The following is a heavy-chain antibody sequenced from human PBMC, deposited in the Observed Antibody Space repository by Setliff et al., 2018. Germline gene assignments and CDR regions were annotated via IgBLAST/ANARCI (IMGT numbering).Heavy chain of an antibody. CDR2: INAGNGNT. V-gene: IGHV1-3*01. CDR1: GYAFNSYT. CDR3: ARGQTVGPNSGKDY. J-gene: IGHJ4*02. Sequence: ASVKVSCKASGYAFNSYTLHWVRQAPGQRLEWMGWINAGNGNTKYSQNFQGRVTFTSDTSANTAFMELSSLRSEDSSMYYCARGQTVGPNSGKDYWGQGTLVTVSS. D-gene: IGHD1-26*01.